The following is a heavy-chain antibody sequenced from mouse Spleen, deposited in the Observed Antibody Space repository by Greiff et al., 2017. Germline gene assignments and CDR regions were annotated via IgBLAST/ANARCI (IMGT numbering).Heavy chain of an antibody. CDR1: GFTFSDYY. D-gene: IGHD2-1*01. V-gene: IGHV5-4*02. CDR2: ISDGGSYT. CDR3: ARVWYPYAMGY. Sequence: EVHLVESGGGLVKPGGSLKLSCAASGFTFSDYYMYWVRQTPEKRLEWVATISDGGSYTYYPDSVKGRFTISRDNAKNNLYLQMSSLKSEDTAMYYCARVWYPYAMGYWGQGTSGTVSS. J-gene: IGHJ4*01.